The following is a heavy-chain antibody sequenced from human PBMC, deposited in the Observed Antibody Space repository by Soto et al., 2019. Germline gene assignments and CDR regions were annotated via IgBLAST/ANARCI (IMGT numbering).Heavy chain of an antibody. D-gene: IGHD5-12*01. CDR1: GGSISSYY. V-gene: IGHV4-59*01. J-gene: IGHJ4*02. CDR3: ARERVYSGYDLRGYFDY. Sequence: PSETLSLTCTVSGGSISSYYWSWIRQPPGKGLEWIGYIYYSGSTNYNPSLKSRVTISVDTSKNQFSLKLSSVTAADTAVYYCARERVYSGYDLRGYFDYWGQGTLVTVSS. CDR2: IYYSGST.